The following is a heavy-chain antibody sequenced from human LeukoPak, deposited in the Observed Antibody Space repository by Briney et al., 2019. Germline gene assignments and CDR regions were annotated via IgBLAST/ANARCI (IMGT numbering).Heavy chain of an antibody. D-gene: IGHD6-19*01. V-gene: IGHV3-30*18. CDR3: AKDKYSSGWWAMDY. CDR2: ISYDGSNK. J-gene: IGHJ4*02. CDR1: GFTFSSYG. Sequence: GRSLRLSCAASGFTFSSYGMHWVRQAPGKGLEWVAVISYDGSNKYYADSVKGRFTISRDNSKNTLYLQMNSLRAEDTAVYYCAKDKYSSGWWAMDYWGQGTLVTDSS.